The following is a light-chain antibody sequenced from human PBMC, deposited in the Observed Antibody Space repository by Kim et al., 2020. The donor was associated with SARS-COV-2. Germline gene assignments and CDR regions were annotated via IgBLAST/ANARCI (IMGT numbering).Light chain of an antibody. CDR1: QDIRNY. Sequence: ASVGDRVTITCQANQDIRNYLNWYQQKSGNPPKLLIYDASNLETGVPSRFSGSGSGTAFTLTISSLQPEDIGTYYCQQFNDVPRTFGGGTKVDIK. CDR3: QQFNDVPRT. V-gene: IGKV1-33*01. J-gene: IGKJ4*01. CDR2: DAS.